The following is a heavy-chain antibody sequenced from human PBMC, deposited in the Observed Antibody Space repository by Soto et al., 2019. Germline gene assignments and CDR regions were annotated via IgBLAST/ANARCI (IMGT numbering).Heavy chain of an antibody. D-gene: IGHD1-26*01. V-gene: IGHV3-23*01. CDR3: AKDRFGIVGPVDY. J-gene: IGHJ4*02. CDR2: ISGSGGDT. Sequence: GGSLRLSCASSGVPFSTCNMSWVRQAPGKGLECVACISGSGGDTFYADSVKGRFTISRDNSKNTLSLHMNSLRVDDTAVYFCAKDRFGIVGPVDYWGQGTLVTVSS. CDR1: GVPFSTCN.